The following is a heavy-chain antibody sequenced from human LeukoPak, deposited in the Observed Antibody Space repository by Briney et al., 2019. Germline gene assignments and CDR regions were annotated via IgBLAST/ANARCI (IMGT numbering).Heavy chain of an antibody. J-gene: IGHJ4*02. CDR1: GGTFSNYA. D-gene: IGHD3-10*01. CDR2: IIPILGIA. V-gene: IGHV1-69*04. CDR3: ARDSAGSSGSYLRLDY. Sequence: SVKVSCKASGGTFSNYAFSWVRQAPGQGLEWMGRIIPILGIANYAQKFQGRVTITADKSTSTAYMELSSLRSEDTAVYYCARDSAGSSGSYLRLDYWGQGTLVTVSS.